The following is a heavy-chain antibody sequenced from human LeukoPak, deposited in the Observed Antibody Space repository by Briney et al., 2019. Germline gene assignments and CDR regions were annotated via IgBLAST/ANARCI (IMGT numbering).Heavy chain of an antibody. D-gene: IGHD3-3*01. V-gene: IGHV1-69*05. CDR1: GGTFSSYA. CDR3: ARDLGGSMSAYYGDY. CDR2: IIPIFGTA. J-gene: IGHJ4*02. Sequence: SVKVSCKASGGTFSSYAISWVRQAPGQGLEWMGRIIPIFGTANYAQKFQGRVTITTNESTSTAYMELSSLRSEDTAVYYCARDLGGSMSAYYGDYWGQGTLVTVSS.